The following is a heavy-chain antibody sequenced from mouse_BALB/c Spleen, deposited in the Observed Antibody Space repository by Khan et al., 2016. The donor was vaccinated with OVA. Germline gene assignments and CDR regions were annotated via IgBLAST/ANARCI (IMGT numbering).Heavy chain of an antibody. D-gene: IGHD2-14*01. CDR3: ARYRCGYAMGY. CDR2: IWSDGYT. J-gene: IGHJ4*01. Sequence: QVQLKQSGPGLVAPSQSLSITCTVSGFSLTNYGVHWVRQPPGKGLEWLVVIWSDGYTTYNSALKSRLSISKDHSKRQVFLKMNSLQTDDTAVTYWARYRCGYAMGYWGQGTSVTGSS. V-gene: IGHV2-6*02. CDR1: GFSLTNYG.